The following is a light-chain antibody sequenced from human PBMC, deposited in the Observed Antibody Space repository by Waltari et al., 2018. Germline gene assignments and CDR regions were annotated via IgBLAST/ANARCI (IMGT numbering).Light chain of an antibody. Sequence: DIQMTQSQSSLSASVAARVTMTCRASQSITNYLSWYQHKLGEAPNLLVYDASTLVSGVPSRFNGSGSGTEFTLTISSLQPEDLATYYCLQTYSTLMFSFGPGTKVDL. CDR3: LQTYSTLMFS. CDR1: QSITNY. CDR2: DAS. V-gene: IGKV1-39*01. J-gene: IGKJ3*01.